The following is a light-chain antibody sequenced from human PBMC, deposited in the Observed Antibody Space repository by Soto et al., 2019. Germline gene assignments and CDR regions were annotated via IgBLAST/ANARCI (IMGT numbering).Light chain of an antibody. Sequence: QSALTQPPSASGSPGQSVTISCTGTSSDVGGYNYVSWYQQHPDKVPKLIIYEVNKRPSGVPDRFSGSKSGNTASLTVSGLPAEDEADYYCTSHAGGNNVFRTGTKLTVL. V-gene: IGLV2-8*01. CDR1: SSDVGGYNY. CDR2: EVN. J-gene: IGLJ1*01. CDR3: TSHAGGNNV.